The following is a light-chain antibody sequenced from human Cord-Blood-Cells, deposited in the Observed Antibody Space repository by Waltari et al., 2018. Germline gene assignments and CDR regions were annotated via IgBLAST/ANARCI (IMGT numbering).Light chain of an antibody. CDR2: GAT. V-gene: IGKV3-20*01. CDR1: QSVSSSY. CDR3: QQYGSSPWT. Sequence: EIVLTQSPGTLSLSPGERATLSCRASQSVSSSYLAWYQQKPGQAPRLLIYGATSRSTSIADMFSGSGSGTDFTLTISRLEPEDFAVYYCQQYGSSPWTFGQGTKVEIK. J-gene: IGKJ1*01.